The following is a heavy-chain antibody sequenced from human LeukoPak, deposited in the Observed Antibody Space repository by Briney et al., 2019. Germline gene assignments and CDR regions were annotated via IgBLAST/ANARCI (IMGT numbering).Heavy chain of an antibody. Sequence: PGGSLRLSCAASGFTFSSYDMHWVRQATGKGLEWVSAIGTAGDTYYPGSVKGRFTISRENAKNSLYLQMNSLRAGDTAVYYCARSRPDYYPNYYYYYYMDVWGKGTTVTVSS. CDR3: ARSRPDYYPNYYYYYYMDV. CDR1: GFTFSSYD. D-gene: IGHD1-26*01. J-gene: IGHJ6*03. V-gene: IGHV3-13*01. CDR2: IGTAGDT.